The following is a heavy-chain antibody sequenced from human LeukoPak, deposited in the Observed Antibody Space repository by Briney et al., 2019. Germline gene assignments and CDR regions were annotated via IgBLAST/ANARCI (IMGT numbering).Heavy chain of an antibody. D-gene: IGHD5-12*01. J-gene: IGHJ4*02. Sequence: AASEKVSCKASGGTFSSYAISWVRQAPGQGLEWMGGIIPIFGTANYAQKFQGRVTITTDESTSTAYMELSSLRSEDTAVYYCATDRGYSGYDLDYWGQGTLVTVSS. CDR1: GGTFSSYA. V-gene: IGHV1-69*05. CDR3: ATDRGYSGYDLDY. CDR2: IIPIFGTA.